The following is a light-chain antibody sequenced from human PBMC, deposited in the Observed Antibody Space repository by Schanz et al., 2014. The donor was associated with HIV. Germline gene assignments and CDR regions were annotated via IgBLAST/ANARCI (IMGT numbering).Light chain of an antibody. CDR3: CSYADGGTDV. J-gene: IGLJ1*01. Sequence: QSALTQPPSASGSRGQSVTISCTGTSRDIGSYNFVSWYQHHPAEPPKLIIYEVNKRPSGVPNRFSGSKSGNTAYLTISGLQAEDEADYYCCSYADGGTDVFGSGTKLTVL. CDR2: EVN. V-gene: IGLV2-8*01. CDR1: SRDIGSYNF.